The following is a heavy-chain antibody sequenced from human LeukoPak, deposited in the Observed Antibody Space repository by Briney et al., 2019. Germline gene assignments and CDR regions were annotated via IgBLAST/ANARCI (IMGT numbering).Heavy chain of an antibody. CDR2: INHSGST. Sequence: SQTLSLTCTVSGGSISSGSYYWRWIRQPPGKGLEWIGEINHSGSTNYNPSLKSRVTISVDTSKNQFSLKLSSVTAADTVVYYCARGAYYYDSSGYYYGFDYWGQGTLVTVSS. J-gene: IGHJ4*02. CDR3: ARGAYYYDSSGYYYGFDY. CDR1: GGSISSGSYY. V-gene: IGHV4-39*07. D-gene: IGHD3-22*01.